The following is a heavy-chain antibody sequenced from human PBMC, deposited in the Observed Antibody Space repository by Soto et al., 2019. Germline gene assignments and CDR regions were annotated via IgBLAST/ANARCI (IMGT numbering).Heavy chain of an antibody. CDR1: GGSISSSSYY. D-gene: IGHD3-3*01. Sequence: NPSETLSLTCTVSGGSISSSSYYWGWIRQPPGKGLEWIGSIYYSGSTYYNPSLKSRVTISVDTSKNQFSLKLSSVTAADTAVYYCASSLEGEQPLVLRFLEWSPYGMDVWGQGTTVTVSS. CDR3: ASSLEGEQPLVLRFLEWSPYGMDV. J-gene: IGHJ6*02. CDR2: IYYSGST. V-gene: IGHV4-39*01.